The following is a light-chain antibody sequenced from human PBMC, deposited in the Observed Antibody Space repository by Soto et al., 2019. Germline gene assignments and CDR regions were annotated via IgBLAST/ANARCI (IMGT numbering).Light chain of an antibody. Sequence: QSALTQPASVSGSPGQSITISCTGTSSDVGGYNYVSWYQQYPGKAPKLMIYEVSNRPSGVSNRFSGSKSGNTASLTIPGLQAEDEGDYYCNSYTSSGPVVFGGGTKLTVL. CDR2: EVS. CDR3: NSYTSSGPVV. J-gene: IGLJ2*01. V-gene: IGLV2-14*01. CDR1: SSDVGGYNY.